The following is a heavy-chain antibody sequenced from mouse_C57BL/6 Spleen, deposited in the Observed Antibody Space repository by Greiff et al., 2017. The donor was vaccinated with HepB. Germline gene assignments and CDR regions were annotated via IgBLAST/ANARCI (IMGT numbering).Heavy chain of an antibody. D-gene: IGHD1-1*01. CDR2: IDPETGGT. Sequence: QVHVKQSGAELVRPGASVTLSCKASGYTFTDYEMHWVKQTPVHGLEWIGAIDPETGGTAYNQKFKGKAILTADKSSSTAYMELRSLTSEDSAVYYCTDYYGSFDYWGQGTTLTVSS. J-gene: IGHJ2*01. CDR1: GYTFTDYE. V-gene: IGHV1-15*01. CDR3: TDYYGSFDY.